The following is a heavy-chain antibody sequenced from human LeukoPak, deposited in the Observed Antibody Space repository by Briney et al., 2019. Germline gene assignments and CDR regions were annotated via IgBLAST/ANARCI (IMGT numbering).Heavy chain of an antibody. CDR3: ARDRLLWFGELDF. D-gene: IGHD3-10*01. J-gene: IGHJ4*02. CDR2: IYYSGST. Sequence: SETLSLTYTVSGGSISSTTYYWGWIRQPPGKGLEWIGSIYYSGSTYYNPSLKSRVTISVDTSKNQISLKLNSVTAADTAVYYCARDRLLWFGELDFWGQGTLVTVSS. CDR1: GGSISSTTYY. V-gene: IGHV4-39*07.